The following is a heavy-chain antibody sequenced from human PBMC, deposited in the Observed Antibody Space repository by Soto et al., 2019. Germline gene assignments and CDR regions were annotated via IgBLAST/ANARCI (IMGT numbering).Heavy chain of an antibody. J-gene: IGHJ6*02. V-gene: IGHV1-18*01. Sequence: ASVKVSCKASGYTFTSYGISWVRQAPGQGLEWMGWISAYNGNTNYAQKLQGRVTMTTDTSTSTAYMELRSLRSDDTAVYYCARDPLIAARTNYYYYGMDVWGQGTTVTVSS. D-gene: IGHD6-6*01. CDR2: ISAYNGNT. CDR1: GYTFTSYG. CDR3: ARDPLIAARTNYYYYGMDV.